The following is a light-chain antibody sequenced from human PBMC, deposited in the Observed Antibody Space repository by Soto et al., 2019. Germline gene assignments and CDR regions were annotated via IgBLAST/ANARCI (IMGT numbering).Light chain of an antibody. J-gene: IGLJ1*01. CDR1: SSDVGGYNY. V-gene: IGLV2-8*01. Sequence: QSALTQPPSASGSPGQSVTISCTGTSSDVGGYNYVSWYQQHPSKAPKLMICEVSKRPSGVPDRFSGSKSGNTASLTVSGLQAEDEADYYCSSYAGSNNYVFGTGTKVTVL. CDR3: SSYAGSNNYV. CDR2: EVS.